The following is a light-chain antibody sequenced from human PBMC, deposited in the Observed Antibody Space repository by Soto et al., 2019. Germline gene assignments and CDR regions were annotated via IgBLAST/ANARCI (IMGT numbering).Light chain of an antibody. J-gene: IGLJ3*02. CDR2: EVS. Sequence: QSALTQPASVSGSLGQSITISCTGTSSDVGSYNLVSWYQHHPGKAPKLMIYEVSKRPSGVSNRFSGSKSGNTASLTISGLQAEDEADYYCCSYAGSSTPNWVFGGGTKLTVL. V-gene: IGLV2-23*02. CDR1: SSDVGSYNL. CDR3: CSYAGSSTPNWV.